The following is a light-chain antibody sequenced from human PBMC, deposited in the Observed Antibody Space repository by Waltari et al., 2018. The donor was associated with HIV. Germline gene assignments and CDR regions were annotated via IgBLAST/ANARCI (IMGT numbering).Light chain of an antibody. Sequence: EIVFTQSPGALSLSPGERATLSCRASQRLSSTSLAWYQQKPGQPPRLHMYDASTRATGIPDRFSGSGSGTDFTLTISRLEPEDFAVYYCQQYRSTPRTFGGGTRVQSK. CDR1: QRLSSTS. CDR3: QQYRSTPRT. CDR2: DAS. J-gene: IGKJ4*01. V-gene: IGKV3-20*01.